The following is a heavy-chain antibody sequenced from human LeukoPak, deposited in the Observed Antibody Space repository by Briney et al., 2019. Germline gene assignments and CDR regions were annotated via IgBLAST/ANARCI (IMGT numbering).Heavy chain of an antibody. J-gene: IGHJ4*02. CDR1: GYTFTKYG. Sequence: AAVTVSFMASGYTFTKYGISGVRPAPGQGREGMGWISAYNGNTNYAQKLQGRVTMTTDTSTSTAYMELRSLRSDDTAVYYCARAAYCGGDCYSPYYFDYWGQGTLVTVSS. D-gene: IGHD2-21*02. V-gene: IGHV1-18*01. CDR2: ISAYNGNT. CDR3: ARAAYCGGDCYSPYYFDY.